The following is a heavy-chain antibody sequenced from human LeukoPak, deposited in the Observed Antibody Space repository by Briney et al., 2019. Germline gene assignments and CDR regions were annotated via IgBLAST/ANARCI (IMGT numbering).Heavy chain of an antibody. J-gene: IGHJ4*02. Sequence: GGSLRLSCAASGLTFSNYAMSWVRQAPGKGLEWVSGISDSGGSTYYADSVKGRFTISRDNSKNTVYLEMSSLRAEDTAIYYCGKTTTGYSSGQKPAWPVDYWGQGTLVTVSS. CDR2: ISDSGGST. CDR3: GKTTTGYSSGQKPAWPVDY. D-gene: IGHD6-19*01. V-gene: IGHV3-23*01. CDR1: GLTFSNYA.